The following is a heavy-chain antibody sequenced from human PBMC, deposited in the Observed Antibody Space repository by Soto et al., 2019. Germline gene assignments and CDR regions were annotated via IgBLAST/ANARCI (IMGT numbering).Heavy chain of an antibody. D-gene: IGHD3-22*01. CDR3: AKGSSGYPYYGIDV. CDR1: GFTFSSYA. CDR2: ISGSGGST. V-gene: IGHV3-23*01. J-gene: IGHJ6*02. Sequence: EVQLLESGGGLVQPGGSLRLSCAASGFTFSSYAMSWVRQAPGKGLEWVSAISGSGGSTYYADSVKGRFTISRDNSKNTLYLQMHSLRAEDTAVYYCAKGSSGYPYYGIDVWGQGTTVTVSS.